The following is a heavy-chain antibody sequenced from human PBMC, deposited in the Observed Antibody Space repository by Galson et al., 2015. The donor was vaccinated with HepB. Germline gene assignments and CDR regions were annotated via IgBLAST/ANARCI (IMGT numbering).Heavy chain of an antibody. CDR2: ISAYNGNT. D-gene: IGHD6-13*01. J-gene: IGHJ4*02. CDR3: ARGRGGQLVGYYFDY. CDR1: GYTFTTYG. Sequence: SVKVSCKASGYTFTTYGISWVRQAPGQGLEWMAWISAYNGNTNYAQKLQGRVTMTTDTSTSTAYMELRGLRSDDTAVYYCARGRGGQLVGYYFDYWGQGTLVTVSS. V-gene: IGHV1-18*04.